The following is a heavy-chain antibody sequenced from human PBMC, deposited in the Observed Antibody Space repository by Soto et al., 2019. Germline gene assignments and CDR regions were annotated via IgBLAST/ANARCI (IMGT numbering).Heavy chain of an antibody. D-gene: IGHD6-13*01. Sequence: GGSLRLSCAASGFTFSSYGMHWVRQAPGKGLEWVAVISYDGSNKYYADSVKGRFTISRDNSKNTLYLQMNSLRAEDTAVYYCAKELLRVVGYSSSVLSQNYYMDVWGKGTTVTVSS. V-gene: IGHV3-30*18. CDR2: ISYDGSNK. CDR3: AKELLRVVGYSSSVLSQNYYMDV. J-gene: IGHJ6*03. CDR1: GFTFSSYG.